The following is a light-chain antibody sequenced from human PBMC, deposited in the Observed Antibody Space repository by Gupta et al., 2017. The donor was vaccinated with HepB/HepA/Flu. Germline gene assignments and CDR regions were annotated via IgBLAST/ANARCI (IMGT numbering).Light chain of an antibody. CDR2: GAS. J-gene: IGKJ4*01. CDR3: QQYNSRHPST. Sequence: EIVMTQSPATLSVSPGERATLSCRASQSVSSNLAWYHQKPGQAPRLLIYGASTRATGIPARFIGSGSGTEFTLTIFTLQSEDFAVYDCQQYNSRHPSTFGGGTKVEIK. CDR1: QSVSSN. V-gene: IGKV3-15*01.